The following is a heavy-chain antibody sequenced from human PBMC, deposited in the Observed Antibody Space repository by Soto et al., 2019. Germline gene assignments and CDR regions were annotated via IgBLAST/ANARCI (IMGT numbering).Heavy chain of an antibody. D-gene: IGHD2-15*01. CDR2: IYYSGST. Sequence: QLQLQESGPGLVKPSETLSLTCTVSGGSISSSSYYWGWIRQPPGKGLEWIGSIYYSGSTYYNPSLKSRVTISVDTSKNQFSLKLSSVTAADTAVYYCETVVKGTGRQTYAFDIWGQGTMVTVSS. CDR1: GGSISSSSYY. CDR3: ETVVKGTGRQTYAFDI. V-gene: IGHV4-39*01. J-gene: IGHJ3*02.